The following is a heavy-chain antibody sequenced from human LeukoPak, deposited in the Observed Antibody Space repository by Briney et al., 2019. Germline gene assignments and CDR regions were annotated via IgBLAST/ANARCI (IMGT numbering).Heavy chain of an antibody. Sequence: ASVKVSCKASGGTFISYAISWVRQAPGQGLEWMGGIIPIFGTANYAQKFQGRVTITADESTSTAYMEPSSLRSEDTAVYYCARPPLGYSYAEGTHFDYWGQGTLVTVSS. CDR3: ARPPLGYSYAEGTHFDY. CDR2: IIPIFGTA. J-gene: IGHJ4*02. CDR1: GGTFISYA. D-gene: IGHD5-18*01. V-gene: IGHV1-69*13.